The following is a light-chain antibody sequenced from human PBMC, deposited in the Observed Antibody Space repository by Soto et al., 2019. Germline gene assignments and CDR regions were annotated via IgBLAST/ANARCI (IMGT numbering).Light chain of an antibody. Sequence: IQMTQSPSSLSASVGYRVTITCHSSQDITNFLNWYQQKPGEAPKLLIYDASYLETGVPSRFSGSGSGTDFTFTISSLQPEDIATYYCQQYDTLPPITFGQGTRLEIK. CDR2: DAS. CDR1: QDITNF. V-gene: IGKV1-33*01. J-gene: IGKJ5*01. CDR3: QQYDTLPPIT.